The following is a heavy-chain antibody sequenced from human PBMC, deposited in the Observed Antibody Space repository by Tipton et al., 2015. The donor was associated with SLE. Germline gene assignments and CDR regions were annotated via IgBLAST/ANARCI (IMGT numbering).Heavy chain of an antibody. Sequence: GSLRLSCEASGFTFDDYAMNWVRQAPGKGLEWVSYISVSSGTVRYADSVKGRFIISRDNAKQSLSLEMTSLRAEDTAVYFCAREYQDEGYYYYYMDVWGRGTTVTVSS. CDR1: GFTFDDYA. J-gene: IGHJ6*03. D-gene: IGHD2-2*01. V-gene: IGHV3-48*01. CDR2: ISVSSGTV. CDR3: AREYQDEGYYYYYMDV.